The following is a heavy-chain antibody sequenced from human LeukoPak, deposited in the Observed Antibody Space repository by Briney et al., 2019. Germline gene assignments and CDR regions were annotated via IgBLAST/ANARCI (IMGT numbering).Heavy chain of an antibody. J-gene: IGHJ6*03. Sequence: GASVKVSCKASGYTFTSYDINWVRQAPGQGLEWMGIINPSGGSTSYAQKFQGRVTMTRDTSTSTVYMELSSLRSEDTAVYYCARRGPKDYYYYYMDVWGKGTTVTVSS. CDR2: INPSGGST. V-gene: IGHV1-46*01. CDR1: GYTFTSYD. CDR3: ARRGPKDYYYYYMDV.